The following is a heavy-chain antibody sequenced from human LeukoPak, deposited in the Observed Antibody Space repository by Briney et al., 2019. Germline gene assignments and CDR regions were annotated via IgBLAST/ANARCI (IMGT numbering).Heavy chain of an antibody. CDR1: GFTFSSYS. Sequence: GGSLRLSCAASGFTFSSYSMNWVRQAPGKGLEWVSSISSSSSYIYYADSAKGRFTISRDNAKNSLYLQMNSLRAEDTAVYYCARDLRDYGDYVVGAFDIWGQGTMVTVSS. CDR2: ISSSSSYI. J-gene: IGHJ3*02. V-gene: IGHV3-21*01. CDR3: ARDLRDYGDYVVGAFDI. D-gene: IGHD4-17*01.